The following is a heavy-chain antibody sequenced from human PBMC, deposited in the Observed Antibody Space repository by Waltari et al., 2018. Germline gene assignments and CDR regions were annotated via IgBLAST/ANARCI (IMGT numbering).Heavy chain of an antibody. CDR3: AKWDTAMVG. CDR1: GFPFRRFS. D-gene: IGHD5-18*01. Sequence: QLLQSGGGFAEPGGSLSVSCSASGFPFRRFSMSWFRRSPGRGREWVAAMSGSASGKYYADSVKGRFTISTDDSKITLYLQMNSLTEDDSAIYYCAKWDTAMVGWGQGTQVTVSS. J-gene: IGHJ4*02. CDR2: MSGSASGK. V-gene: IGHV3-23*01.